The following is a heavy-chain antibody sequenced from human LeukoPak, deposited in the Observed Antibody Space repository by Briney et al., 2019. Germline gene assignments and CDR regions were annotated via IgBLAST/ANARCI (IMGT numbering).Heavy chain of an antibody. CDR2: INSDGSST. J-gene: IGHJ4*02. Sequence: QSGGSLRLSCAASGFTFSSYWMHWVRQASGKGLVWVSRINSDGSSTNYADSVKGRFTISRDNAKKTLYLQMSSLRAEDTAVYYCARGVSSRSLRASHDYWGQGSLVTVS. CDR1: GFTFSSYW. D-gene: IGHD5/OR15-5a*01. CDR3: ARGVSSRSLRASHDY. V-gene: IGHV3-74*01.